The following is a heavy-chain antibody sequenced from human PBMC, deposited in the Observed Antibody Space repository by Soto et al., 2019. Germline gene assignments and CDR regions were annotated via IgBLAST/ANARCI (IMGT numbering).Heavy chain of an antibody. D-gene: IGHD3-22*01. CDR1: GFTFSDHY. V-gene: IGHV3-72*01. J-gene: IGHJ4*02. Sequence: EVQLVESGGGLVQPGGSLRLSCAASGFTFSDHYMDWVRQAPGKGLEWVGRTRNKANSYTTEYAASVKGRFTISRDDSKNSQYLQMNSLKTEDTAVYYCARVDWNYYYDSSGYYLDYCGQGTLVTVSS. CDR2: TRNKANSYTT. CDR3: ARVDWNYYYDSSGYYLDY.